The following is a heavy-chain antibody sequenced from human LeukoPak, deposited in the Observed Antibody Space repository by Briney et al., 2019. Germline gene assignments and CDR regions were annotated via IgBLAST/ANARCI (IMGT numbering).Heavy chain of an antibody. CDR1: GGSINNGGYY. CDR2: IYYSGSS. CDR3: ARDVKGDSNYVGFDY. V-gene: IGHV4-31*03. Sequence: SETLSLTCTVSGGSINNGGYYWSWIRQHPGKGREWIGYIYYSGSSYYNPSLRSRVTISVDTSKNHFSLKLSSVTAADTAVYYCARDVKGDSNYVGFDYWGQGTLVTVSS. J-gene: IGHJ4*02. D-gene: IGHD4-11*01.